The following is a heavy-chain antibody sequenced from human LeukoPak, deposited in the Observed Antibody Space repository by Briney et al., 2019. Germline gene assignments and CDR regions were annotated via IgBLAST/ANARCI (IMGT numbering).Heavy chain of an antibody. V-gene: IGHV4-39*01. CDR2: MFYSGST. CDR3: ARADVGINWFDP. CDR1: GGSFSSRSHY. Sequence: SETLSLTCTVSGGSFSSRSHYWGWIRQTPGKGLEWIGSMFYSGSTYYNPSLKSRVITFVDTSKNQFYLKVSSVTAADTAVYYCARADVGINWFDPWGQGTLVTVSS. D-gene: IGHD1-26*01. J-gene: IGHJ5*01.